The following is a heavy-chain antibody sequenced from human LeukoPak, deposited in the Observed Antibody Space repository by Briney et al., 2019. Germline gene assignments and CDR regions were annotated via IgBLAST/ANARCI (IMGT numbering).Heavy chain of an antibody. D-gene: IGHD2-15*01. V-gene: IGHV1-18*01. Sequence: ASVKVSCKASGYTFTSYGISWVRQAPGQGLEWMGWISGYNGNTNYAQKLQGRVTMTTGTSTSTAYMELRSLRSDDTAVYYCARSGYCSGGSCYSGAFDIWGQGTMVTVSS. CDR1: GYTFTSYG. CDR3: ARSGYCSGGSCYSGAFDI. J-gene: IGHJ3*02. CDR2: ISGYNGNT.